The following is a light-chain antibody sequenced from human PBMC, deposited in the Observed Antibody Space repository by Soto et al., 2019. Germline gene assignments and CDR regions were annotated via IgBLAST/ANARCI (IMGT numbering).Light chain of an antibody. Sequence: QSVLTQPSSVSGSPGQSITISCTGTSSDVGGYNYVSWYQQHPGKAPKLMIYDVSNRPSGVSNRFSGSKSGNTASLTISGLQAEDEADYYCSSYTSSSPFFGTGTKVTFL. CDR3: SSYTSSSPF. CDR2: DVS. CDR1: SSDVGGYNY. V-gene: IGLV2-14*01. J-gene: IGLJ1*01.